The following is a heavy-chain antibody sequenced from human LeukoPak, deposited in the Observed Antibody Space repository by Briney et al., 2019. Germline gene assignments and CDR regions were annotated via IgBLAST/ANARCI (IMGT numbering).Heavy chain of an antibody. D-gene: IGHD3-10*01. J-gene: IGHJ4*02. CDR3: ARGWLGDYFDY. V-gene: IGHV4-59*01. CDR2: IYYSGST. CDR1: GGSFSGYY. Sequence: SETLSLTCAVYGGSFSGYYWSWIRQPPGKGLEWIGYIYYSGSTNYNPSLKSRVTISVDTSKNQFSLKLSSVTAADTAVYYCARGWLGDYFDYWGQGTLVTVSS.